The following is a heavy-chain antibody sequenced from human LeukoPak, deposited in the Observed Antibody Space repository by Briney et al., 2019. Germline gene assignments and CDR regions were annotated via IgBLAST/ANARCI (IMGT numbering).Heavy chain of an antibody. V-gene: IGHV3-23*01. J-gene: IGHJ6*03. D-gene: IGHD3-10*01. CDR3: AGGGFGEAYYYYYYMDV. Sequence: PGGSLRLSCAASGITFSSYGMSWVRQAPGKGLEWVSSISHTGGSPYYADSVKGRFTVSRDNSKKTLYLQMDSLRGEDTAVYDGAGGGFGEAYYYYYYMDVWGKGTTVTVSS. CDR2: ISHTGGSP. CDR1: GITFSSYG.